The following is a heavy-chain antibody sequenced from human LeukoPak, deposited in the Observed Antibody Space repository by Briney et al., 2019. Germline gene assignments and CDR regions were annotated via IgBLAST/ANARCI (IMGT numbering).Heavy chain of an antibody. Sequence: GASVKVSCKVSGYTLTELSMHWVRQAPGKGLEWMGGFDPEDGETIYAQKFQGRVTMTEDTYTDTAYMELSSLRSEDTAVYYCATGGPYYYDSSGYLNLDYWGQGTLVTVSS. CDR2: FDPEDGET. CDR1: GYTLTELS. CDR3: ATGGPYYYDSSGYLNLDY. J-gene: IGHJ4*02. V-gene: IGHV1-24*01. D-gene: IGHD3-22*01.